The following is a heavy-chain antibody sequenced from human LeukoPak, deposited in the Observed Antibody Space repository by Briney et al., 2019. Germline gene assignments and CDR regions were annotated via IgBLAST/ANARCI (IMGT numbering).Heavy chain of an antibody. D-gene: IGHD2-8*02. V-gene: IGHV3-23*01. Sequence: GGSLRLSCAASGFTFSSYSMNWVRQAPGKGLEWVSAISGSGGSTYYADSVKGRFTISRDNSKSTLSLQMNSLRAEDTAIYYCATYRQVLLPFESWGQGTLVTVSS. CDR3: ATYRQVLLPFES. J-gene: IGHJ4*02. CDR2: ISGSGGST. CDR1: GFTFSSYS.